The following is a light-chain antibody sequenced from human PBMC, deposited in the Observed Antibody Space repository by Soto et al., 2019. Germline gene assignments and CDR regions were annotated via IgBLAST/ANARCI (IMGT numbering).Light chain of an antibody. CDR1: SSDVGGYRY. CDR3: SSYTSTSAYVV. Sequence: QSALTQTASVSGSPGQSITISCTRTSSDVGGYRYVSWYQQHPGKVPKLIIYDVSNRPSGISDRFSGSKSANTASLTISGLQAEDEADYYCSSYTSTSAYVVFGGGTQLTVL. CDR2: DVS. J-gene: IGLJ2*01. V-gene: IGLV2-14*01.